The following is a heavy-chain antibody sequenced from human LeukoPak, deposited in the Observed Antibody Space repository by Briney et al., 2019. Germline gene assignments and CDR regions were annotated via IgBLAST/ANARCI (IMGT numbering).Heavy chain of an antibody. CDR2: INPNSGGT. CDR3: ASNGGSYNYSYYMDV. J-gene: IGHJ6*03. Sequence: ASVKVSCKASGYTFTGYYMHWVRQAPGQGLEWMGWINPNSGGTNYAQKFQGSVTITADKSTSTAYMELSSLRSEDTAVYYCASNGGSYNYSYYMDVWGKGTTVTVSS. CDR1: GYTFTGYY. V-gene: IGHV1-2*02. D-gene: IGHD1-26*01.